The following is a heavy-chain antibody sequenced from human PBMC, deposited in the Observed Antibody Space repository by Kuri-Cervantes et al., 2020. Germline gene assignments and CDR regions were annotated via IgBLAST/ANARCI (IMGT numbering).Heavy chain of an antibody. V-gene: IGHV3-23*01. J-gene: IGHJ4*02. CDR2: ISGSGGST. CDR1: GFSFDDYA. CDR3: ARTYCSGTICYSVDY. Sequence: GESLKISCAASGFSFDDYAMHWVRQVPGKGLEWVSAISGSGGSTYYADSVKGRFTISRDNSKNTLYLQMSSLRAEDTALYYCARTYCSGTICYSVDYWGQGTLVTVSS. D-gene: IGHD2-2*01.